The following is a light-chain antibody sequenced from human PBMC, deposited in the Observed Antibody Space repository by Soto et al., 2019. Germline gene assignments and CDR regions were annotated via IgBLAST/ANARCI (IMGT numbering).Light chain of an antibody. V-gene: IGKV1-5*01. CDR2: DAS. J-gene: IGKJ1*01. CDR1: PSISSW. Sequence: DIQMTQSPSTLSASVGDRVTITCRASPSISSWLAWYQQKPGKAPKLLLYDASSLESGVPSGFSGSGYGTEITLTSSSLPPDDFATYYCQDYNSYSSTFGQGTKVEIK. CDR3: QDYNSYSST.